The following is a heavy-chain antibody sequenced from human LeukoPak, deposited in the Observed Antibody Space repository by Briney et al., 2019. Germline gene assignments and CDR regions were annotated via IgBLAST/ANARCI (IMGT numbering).Heavy chain of an antibody. Sequence: SVKVSCKASGGTFNSYAISWVRQAPGQGLEWMGGIIPIFGTANYAQKFQGRVTITTDESTSTAYMELSSLRSVDTAVYYCARGYCSSTSCLFDPWGQGTLVTVSS. CDR3: ARGYCSSTSCLFDP. CDR1: GGTFNSYA. J-gene: IGHJ5*02. D-gene: IGHD2-2*01. CDR2: IIPIFGTA. V-gene: IGHV1-69*05.